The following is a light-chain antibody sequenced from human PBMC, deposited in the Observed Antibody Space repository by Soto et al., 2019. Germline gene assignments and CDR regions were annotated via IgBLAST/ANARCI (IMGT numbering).Light chain of an antibody. Sequence: QSVLTQPPSVSGAPGQRVTISCTGSNSNLGAGYDLHWYQHLPGTPPKLLIYGNSNRPSGVPDRFSGSKSGTSASLAITGLQAEDEADYYCQSYDTSLSGSGVFGGGTKLTVL. J-gene: IGLJ3*02. CDR1: NSNLGAGYD. CDR3: QSYDTSLSGSGV. V-gene: IGLV1-40*01. CDR2: GNS.